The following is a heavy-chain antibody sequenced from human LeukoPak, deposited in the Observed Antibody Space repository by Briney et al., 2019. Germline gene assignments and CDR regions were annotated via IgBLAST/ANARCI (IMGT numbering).Heavy chain of an antibody. D-gene: IGHD2/OR15-2a*01. CDR1: GGSISTGGYY. V-gene: IGHV4-31*03. Sequence: SETLSLTCTVSGGSISTGGYYWNWIRQHPGKGLEWIGFIYHSGSTSYNPSLKSRLSISVDTSKNQFSLKLNSVTAAGTAVYYCARGRFYGFSGDSWGQGTLVTVSS. CDR3: ARGRFYGFSGDS. J-gene: IGHJ4*02. CDR2: IYHSGST.